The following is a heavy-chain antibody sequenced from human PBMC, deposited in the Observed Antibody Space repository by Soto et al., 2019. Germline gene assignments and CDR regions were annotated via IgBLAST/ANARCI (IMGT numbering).Heavy chain of an antibody. CDR2: ISSSDSYI. D-gene: IGHD3-22*01. CDR1: GFTFTSYT. J-gene: IGHJ4*02. V-gene: IGHV3-21*02. Sequence: EVQLVESGGGLVKPGGSLRLSCAASGFTFTSYTMNWVRQAPGRGLEWVSSISSSDSYIYYSDSVKGRVTISIDNAKKTRDLQMNSRRAEDTAVYYCSRARLYFHDGIGYPLYYFDFWGQGTLVTVSS. CDR3: SRARLYFHDGIGYPLYYFDF.